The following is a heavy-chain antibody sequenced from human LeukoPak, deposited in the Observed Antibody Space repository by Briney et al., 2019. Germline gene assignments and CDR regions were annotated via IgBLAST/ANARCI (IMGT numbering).Heavy chain of an antibody. J-gene: IGHJ3*02. Sequence: SGTLSLTCTVSGGSISSYYWSWIRQPPGKGLEWIGYIYYSGSTNYNPSLKSRVTISVDTSKNQFSLKLSSVTAADTAVYYCARLLYGDYDAFDIWGQGTMVTVSS. CDR3: ARLLYGDYDAFDI. V-gene: IGHV4-59*08. CDR1: GGSISSYY. CDR2: IYYSGST. D-gene: IGHD4-17*01.